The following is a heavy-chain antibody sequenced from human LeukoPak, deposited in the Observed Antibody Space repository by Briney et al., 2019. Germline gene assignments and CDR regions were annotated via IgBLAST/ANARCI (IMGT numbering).Heavy chain of an antibody. J-gene: IGHJ4*02. Sequence: GASVKVSCKASGYTFTSYGISWVRQAPGQGLEWMGWISAYNGNTNYAQKLQGRVTMTTDTSTSTAYMELRSLRSDDTAVYYCARIAAAGQEAYYFDYWGQGTLVTVSS. CDR2: ISAYNGNT. CDR3: ARIAAAGQEAYYFDY. V-gene: IGHV1-18*01. D-gene: IGHD6-13*01. CDR1: GYTFTSYG.